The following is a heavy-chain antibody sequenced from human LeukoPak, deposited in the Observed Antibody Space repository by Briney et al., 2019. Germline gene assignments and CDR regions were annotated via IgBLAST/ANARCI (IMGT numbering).Heavy chain of an antibody. CDR1: GFTFSTYS. V-gene: IGHV3-48*02. J-gene: IGHJ4*02. Sequence: GGPLRLSCAASGFTFSTYSMDWVRQAPGKGLEWVSYISSRSSSIYYADSVKGRFTISRDNAKNSLYLQMNSLRDEDTAGYYCARESFDYWGQGTLVTVSS. CDR2: ISSRSSSI. CDR3: ARESFDY.